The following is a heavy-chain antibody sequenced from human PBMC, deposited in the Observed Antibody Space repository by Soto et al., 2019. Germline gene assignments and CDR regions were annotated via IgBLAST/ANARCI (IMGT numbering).Heavy chain of an antibody. D-gene: IGHD3-9*01. J-gene: IGHJ4*02. CDR1: GYTFTTYW. Sequence: GESLKISCTGSGYTFTTYWIGWVRQMPGKGLEWMGIIYPGDSDARYSPSFQGQVTISVDTSINTAFLRWNSLTASDTAMYYCARQADYNILTGYFYYFDYWGQGSLVTVSS. V-gene: IGHV5-51*01. CDR2: IYPGDSDA. CDR3: ARQADYNILTGYFYYFDY.